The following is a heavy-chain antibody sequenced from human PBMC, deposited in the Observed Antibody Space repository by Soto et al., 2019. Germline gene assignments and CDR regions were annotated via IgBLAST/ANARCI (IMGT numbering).Heavy chain of an antibody. CDR2: ISAGGDIT. CDR3: AKGRLAYSSSPFDY. Sequence: EVQVVESGGSLVQPGGSLRLSCTASGFTFRSYALSWVRQAPGEGLEWVSSISAGGDITYYEDSAKGRFTISRDNSKNTLWLQMNSLRAEDTALFYYAKGRLAYSSSPFDYWGQGTLVTVSS. V-gene: IGHV3-23*04. D-gene: IGHD3-22*01. CDR1: GFTFRSYA. J-gene: IGHJ4*02.